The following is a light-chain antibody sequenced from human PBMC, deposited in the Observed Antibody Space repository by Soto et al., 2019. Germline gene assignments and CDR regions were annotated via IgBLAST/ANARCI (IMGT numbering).Light chain of an antibody. CDR2: DVS. CDR1: SSDVGAYNF. J-gene: IGLJ2*01. Sequence: QSALTQPASVSGSPGQSITISCTGTSSDVGAYNFVSWYQQHPGKVPKVILYDVSHRPSGVSSRFSGSKSDNAASLTISGLQADDEATYYCSSYTTTRTLVFGGGTKLTVL. V-gene: IGLV2-14*03. CDR3: SSYTTTRTLV.